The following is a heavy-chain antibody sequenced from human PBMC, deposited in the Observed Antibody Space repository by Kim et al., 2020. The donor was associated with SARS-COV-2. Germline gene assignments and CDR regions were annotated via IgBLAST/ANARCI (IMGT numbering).Heavy chain of an antibody. Sequence: YYNPSLESRISISMETSNTHFSLKMSAVTAADTAVYFCARDLATSNDALDIWGQGTMVTVSS. D-gene: IGHD1-26*01. J-gene: IGHJ3*02. V-gene: IGHV4-31*02. CDR3: ARDLATSNDALDI.